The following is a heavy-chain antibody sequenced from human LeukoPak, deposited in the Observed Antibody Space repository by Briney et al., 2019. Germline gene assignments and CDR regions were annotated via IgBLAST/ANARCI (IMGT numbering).Heavy chain of an antibody. Sequence: GRSLRLSCAASGFTFSSSGMDWVRQAPGKGLEWVAVISYDGSNKYYADSVKGRFTISRDNSKNTLYLQMNRLRVEDSAVYYCEKDAFWPVGFDPWGQGALVTVSS. V-gene: IGHV3-30*18. CDR3: EKDAFWPVGFDP. CDR2: ISYDGSNK. D-gene: IGHD3-3*02. J-gene: IGHJ5*02. CDR1: GFTFSSSG.